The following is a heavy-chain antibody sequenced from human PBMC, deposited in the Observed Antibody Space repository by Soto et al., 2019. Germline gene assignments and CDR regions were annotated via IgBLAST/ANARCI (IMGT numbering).Heavy chain of an antibody. CDR3: ARGSFLAGDENCFDP. D-gene: IGHD3-9*01. CDR1: GGTFSSYA. CDR2: IIAIFGTA. J-gene: IGHJ5*02. V-gene: IGHV1-69*12. Sequence: QVQLVQSGAEVKKPGSSVKVSCKASGGTFSSYAISWVRQAPGQGLEWMGGIIAIFGTANYAQKLQGRVTLTADESTSAAYMELSSLRSEATAVYYCARGSFLAGDENCFDPWGQGTLVTVSS.